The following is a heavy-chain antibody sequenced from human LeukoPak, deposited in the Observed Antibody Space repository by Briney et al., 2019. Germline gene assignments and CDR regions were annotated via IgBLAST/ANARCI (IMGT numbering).Heavy chain of an antibody. CDR3: AGGYAFDV. Sequence: SQTLSLTCAISGDSVSNNNYAWNWIRQSPSRGLEWLGRTYYRSQWYNDYARSVISRISVDPDTSKNQFSLHLSSVTPDDTAIYYCAGGYAFDVWGQGTMVTVSS. V-gene: IGHV6-1*01. CDR2: TYYRSQWYN. J-gene: IGHJ3*01. CDR1: GDSVSNNNYA.